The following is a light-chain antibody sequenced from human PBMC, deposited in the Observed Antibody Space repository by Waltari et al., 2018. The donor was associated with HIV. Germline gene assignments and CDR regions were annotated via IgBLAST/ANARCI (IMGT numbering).Light chain of an antibody. V-gene: IGLV7-43*01. J-gene: IGLJ2*01. CDR1: TGPVFIGHF. CDR2: SST. CDR3: MLFVRSSYL. Sequence: QAVVTQALSVTVSPGRQVTPNCTSSTGPVFIGHFANWFQQRHGQAPRPLIYSSTRRHSLTPERLSSYLADDRAALILSTVWADDVAVYYCMLFVRSSYLFGGWTKVTVL.